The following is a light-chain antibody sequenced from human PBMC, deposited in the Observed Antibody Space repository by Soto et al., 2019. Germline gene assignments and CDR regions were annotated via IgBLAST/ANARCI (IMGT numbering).Light chain of an antibody. Sequence: DIQMTQSPSTLSASVGDRVIITCRASQGIGVWLACYQQKPGKAPKLLIYQTSTLESGDPSRFSGSRSGTEFTLTISCLQPDDFATYYCQQYSSYSVFTFGPGTKVDIK. V-gene: IGKV1-5*03. CDR2: QTS. CDR3: QQYSSYSVFT. J-gene: IGKJ3*01. CDR1: QGIGVW.